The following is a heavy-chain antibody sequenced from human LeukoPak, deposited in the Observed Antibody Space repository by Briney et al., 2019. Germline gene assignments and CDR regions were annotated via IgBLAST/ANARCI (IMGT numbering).Heavy chain of an antibody. V-gene: IGHV1-46*01. CDR3: TTERGGSYNDC. J-gene: IGHJ4*02. Sequence: ASVKVSCKASGYTLTTYYVHWVRQAPGQGLEWVGLVKSTGGSTTYAQQFQGRVTMTRDTSTSTFYVELSSLRSEDTAIYYCTTERGGSYNDCWGQGTLVTVSS. D-gene: IGHD1-26*01. CDR1: GYTLTTYY. CDR2: VKSTGGST.